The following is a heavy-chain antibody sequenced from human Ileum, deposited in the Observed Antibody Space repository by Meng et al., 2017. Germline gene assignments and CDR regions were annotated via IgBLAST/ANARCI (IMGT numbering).Heavy chain of an antibody. V-gene: IGHV4-34*01. CDR3: ARGGGRYGPDFDY. CDR1: GGPFSGYY. D-gene: IGHD3-16*01. Sequence: QVQLQRWGAGLLKPSEPLSLTCASYGGPFSGYYWSWIRQPPGKGLEWIGEINHSGSTNYNPSLKSRVTISVDTSKNQFSLKLSSVTAADTAVYYCARGGGRYGPDFDYWGQGTLVTVSS. CDR2: INHSGST. J-gene: IGHJ4*02.